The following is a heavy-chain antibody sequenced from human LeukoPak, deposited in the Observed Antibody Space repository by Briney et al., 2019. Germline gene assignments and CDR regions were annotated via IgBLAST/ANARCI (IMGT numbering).Heavy chain of an antibody. V-gene: IGHV1-8*03. Sequence: ASVKVSCKASGYTFTSYDINWVRQATGQGLEWMGWMNPNSGNTGYAQKFQGRVTFTMNTSIRTAYMEVSSLRSEDTAVYYCARVLSGDYDRYYFDYWGQGSLVTVSS. CDR1: GYTFTSYD. CDR3: ARVLSGDYDRYYFDY. CDR2: MNPNSGNT. J-gene: IGHJ4*02. D-gene: IGHD4-17*01.